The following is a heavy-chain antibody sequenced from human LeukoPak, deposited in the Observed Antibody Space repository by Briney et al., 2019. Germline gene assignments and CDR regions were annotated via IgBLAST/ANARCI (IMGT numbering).Heavy chain of an antibody. D-gene: IGHD3-10*01. V-gene: IGHV3-23*01. CDR2: ISGSGGST. J-gene: IGHJ4*02. Sequence: GGSLRLSCAASGFTFSTYAMSWVRQAPGKGLEWVSGISGSGGSTYYADSVKGRFTISRDNSQNTLYLQMNSLRGEDTAVYYCAKIPLGSYWVDFAYWGQGTLVTVSS. CDR3: AKIPLGSYWVDFAY. CDR1: GFTFSTYA.